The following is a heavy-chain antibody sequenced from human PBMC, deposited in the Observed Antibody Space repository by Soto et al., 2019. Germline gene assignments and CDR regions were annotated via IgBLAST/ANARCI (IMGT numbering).Heavy chain of an antibody. D-gene: IGHD3-22*01. J-gene: IGHJ5*01. CDR1: GGSFSGHS. V-gene: IGHV4-34*01. Sequence: SETLSLTCAVYGGSFSGHSWTWIRQSPGKGLEWIGDINHSGRVNYSPSLKSRVTISLDTSKNQFSLALSAVTAADTAMYYCSTRAYDTNGYYRFDPWGKGTLVTVSS. CDR3: STRAYDTNGYYRFDP. CDR2: INHSGRV.